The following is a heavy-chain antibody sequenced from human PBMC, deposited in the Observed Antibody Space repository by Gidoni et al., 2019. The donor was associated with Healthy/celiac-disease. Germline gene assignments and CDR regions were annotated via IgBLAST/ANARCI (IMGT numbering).Heavy chain of an antibody. CDR2: IRSKANSYAT. CDR3: TRPITIFGVVTNY. J-gene: IGHJ4*02. D-gene: IGHD3-3*01. CDR1: GFTFRGSA. Sequence: EVQLVESGGGLVQPGGSLKLSCAASGFTFRGSAMHWVRQASGKGLEWVGRIRSKANSYATAYAASVKGRFTISRDDSKNTAYLQMNSLKTEDTAVYYCTRPITIFGVVTNYWGQGTLVTVSS. V-gene: IGHV3-73*02.